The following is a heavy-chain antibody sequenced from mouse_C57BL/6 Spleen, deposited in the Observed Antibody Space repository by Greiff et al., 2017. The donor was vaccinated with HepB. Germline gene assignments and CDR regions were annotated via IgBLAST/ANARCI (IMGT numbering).Heavy chain of an antibody. CDR3: ARAGYDGSPFAY. CDR1: GYTFTDYY. V-gene: IGHV1-76*01. D-gene: IGHD1-1*01. CDR2: IYPGSGNT. Sequence: VQLQESGAELVRPGASVKLSCKASGYTFTDYYINWVKQRPGQGLEWIARIYPGSGNTYDNEKFKGKATLTAEKSSSTAYMPLSSLTSGDSAVYFCARAGYDGSPFAYWGQGTLVTVSA. J-gene: IGHJ3*01.